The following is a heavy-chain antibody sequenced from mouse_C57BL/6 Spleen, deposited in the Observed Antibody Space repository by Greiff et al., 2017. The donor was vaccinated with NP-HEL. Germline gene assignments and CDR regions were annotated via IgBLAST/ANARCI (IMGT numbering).Heavy chain of an antibody. CDR3: ARDQDYGSSYEYFDV. V-gene: IGHV5-4*01. CDR1: GFTFSSYA. D-gene: IGHD1-1*01. J-gene: IGHJ1*03. Sequence: EVQLMESGGGLVKPGGSLKLSCAASGFTFSSYAMSWVRQTPEKRLEWVATISDGGSYTYYPDNVKGRFTISRDHAKNNLYRQMRHLKSEDTAMYYCARDQDYGSSYEYFDVWGTGTTVTVSS. CDR2: ISDGGSYT.